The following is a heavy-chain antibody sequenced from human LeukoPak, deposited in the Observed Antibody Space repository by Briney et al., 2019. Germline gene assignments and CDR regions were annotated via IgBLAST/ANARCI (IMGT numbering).Heavy chain of an antibody. Sequence: SETLSLTCTVSGGSISSGGYYWSWIRQPPGKGLEWIGYIYHSGSTYYNPSLKSRVTISLDRSKNQFSLKLSSVTAADTAVYYCARTALYYYYMDVWGKGTTVTVSS. V-gene: IGHV4-30-2*01. CDR2: IYHSGST. CDR1: GGSISSGGYY. J-gene: IGHJ6*03. CDR3: ARTALYYYYMDV.